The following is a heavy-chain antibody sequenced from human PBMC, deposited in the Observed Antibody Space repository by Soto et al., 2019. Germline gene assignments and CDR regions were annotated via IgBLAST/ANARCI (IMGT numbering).Heavy chain of an antibody. CDR3: ARGGWTTYYSPFFDY. Sequence: QITLKESGPTLVRPTQTLTLTCTFPGFSLSSSGVGVGWIRQPPGKALEWLALIYWDDDKRYSPSLKSRLTITKDTSKNQVVLTLTKLDTVDTATYYCARGGWTTYYSPFFDYWGQGTLVTVSS. J-gene: IGHJ4*02. V-gene: IGHV2-5*02. CDR1: GFSLSSSGVG. D-gene: IGHD3-10*01. CDR2: IYWDDDK.